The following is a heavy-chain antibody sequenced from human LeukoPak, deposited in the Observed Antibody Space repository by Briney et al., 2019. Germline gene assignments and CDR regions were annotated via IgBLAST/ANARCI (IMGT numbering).Heavy chain of an antibody. CDR3: ARQGYYYDSTGYYYYYYGMDV. CDR1: GYTFTSYD. CDR2: MNPNSGNT. Sequence: ASVKVSCKASGYTFTSYDINWVRQATGQGLEWMGWMNPNSGNTGYAQKFQGRVTMTRNTSISTAYMELSSLRSEDTAVYYCARQGYYYDSTGYYYYYYGMDVWGQGTTVTVSS. D-gene: IGHD3-22*01. V-gene: IGHV1-8*01. J-gene: IGHJ6*02.